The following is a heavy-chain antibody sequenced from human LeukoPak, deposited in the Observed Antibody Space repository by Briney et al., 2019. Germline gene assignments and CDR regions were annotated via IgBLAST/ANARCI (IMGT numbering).Heavy chain of an antibody. J-gene: IGHJ3*02. CDR2: ISYDGSNK. D-gene: IGHD4-17*01. CDR3: ARSDDYGDYGQRKAIDI. CDR1: GFTFSSYA. Sequence: GRSLRLSCAASGFTFSSYAMHWVRQAPGKGLEWVAVISYDGSNKYYADPVKGRFTISRDNSKNTLYLQMNSLRAEDTAVYYCARSDDYGDYGQRKAIDIWGQGTMVTVSS. V-gene: IGHV3-30-3*01.